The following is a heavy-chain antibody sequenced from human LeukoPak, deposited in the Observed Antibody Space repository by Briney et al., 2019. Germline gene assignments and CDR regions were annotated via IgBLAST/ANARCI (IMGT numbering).Heavy chain of an antibody. Sequence: GGSLRLSCEDSRFTFSSYWMTWVRQSPGKGLEWLANIRQDGGQTYYVDSVKGRFTISRDNAKNSLYLQMNSLRVEDTAVYYCARDMSATGGMDVWGQGTTVTVSS. CDR3: ARDMSATGGMDV. CDR1: RFTFSSYW. V-gene: IGHV3-7*01. D-gene: IGHD1-14*01. J-gene: IGHJ6*02. CDR2: IRQDGGQT.